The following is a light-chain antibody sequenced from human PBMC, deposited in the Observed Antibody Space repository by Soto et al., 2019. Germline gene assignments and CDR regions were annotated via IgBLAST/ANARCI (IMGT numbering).Light chain of an antibody. V-gene: IGLV1-51*01. CDR1: SSNIGGNS. CDR3: GSWDSSLSADV. CDR2: DDD. Sequence: QSVMTQPPSVYAAPGQRVTISCSGSSSNIGGNSVSWYQQLPGTAPKLLIYDDDKRPSGIPDRFSGSKSGTSATLGITGFQTGDEADYYCGSWDSSLSADVFGTGTKLTVL. J-gene: IGLJ1*01.